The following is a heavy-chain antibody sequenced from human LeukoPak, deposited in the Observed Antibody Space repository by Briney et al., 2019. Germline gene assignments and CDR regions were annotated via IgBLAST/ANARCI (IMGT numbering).Heavy chain of an antibody. CDR3: ARLQGYSLGLQYFYYLDV. V-gene: IGHV3-53*01. D-gene: IGHD5-18*01. CDR2: VYSGITT. Sequence: HPGGSLRLSCAGSGFILGDTHMTSVRQAPGKGLEGVSLVYSGITTHYADSGKGRLSISRDHSNNILYLQMTTLRADGTAVYHRARLQGYSLGLQYFYYLDVWGTGTTVT. J-gene: IGHJ6*03. CDR1: GFILGDTH.